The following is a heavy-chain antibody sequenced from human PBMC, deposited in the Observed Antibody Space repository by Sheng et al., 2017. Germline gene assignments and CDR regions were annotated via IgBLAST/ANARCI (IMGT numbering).Heavy chain of an antibody. J-gene: IGHJ5*02. V-gene: IGHV4-38-2*01. CDR2: IYHSGST. CDR1: GYSISSGYY. CDR3: ARVLYYYDSSGYYYGNWFDP. D-gene: IGHD3-22*01. Sequence: QVQLQESGPGLVKPSETLSLTCAVSGYSISSGYYWGWIRQSPGKGLEWIGSIYHSGSTYYNPSLKSRVTISVDTSKNQFSLKLSSVTAADTAVYYCARVLYYYDSSGYYYGNWFDPWGQGTLVTVSS.